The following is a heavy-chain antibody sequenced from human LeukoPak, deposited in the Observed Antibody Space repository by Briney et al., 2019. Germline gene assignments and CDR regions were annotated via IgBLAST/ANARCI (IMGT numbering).Heavy chain of an antibody. J-gene: IGHJ4*02. V-gene: IGHV3-23*01. Sequence: PGVSLRLSCAASGFTFSSYAMSWVRQAPGKGLEWVSAISTSGGSTYYADSVKGRFTLSRDNSKNTLYLQMNSLRAEDTAVYYCASPRRSSSWYLYYFDYWGQGTLVTVSS. CDR1: GFTFSSYA. CDR3: ASPRRSSSWYLYYFDY. D-gene: IGHD6-13*01. CDR2: ISTSGGST.